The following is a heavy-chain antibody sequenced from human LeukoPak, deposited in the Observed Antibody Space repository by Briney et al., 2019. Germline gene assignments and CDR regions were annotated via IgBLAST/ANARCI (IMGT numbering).Heavy chain of an antibody. CDR3: ARQSPPARYHSVWGSYRFPWFDP. CDR1: GTSFNDYF. V-gene: IGHV4-34*01. D-gene: IGHD3-16*02. Sequence: SETLSLTCAVYGTSFNDYFWSWIRQSPGKGLEWIADINPSGSANYNPSLKSRVTISLDTSKTQFSLKLRSVTAADTAVYYCARQSPPARYHSVWGSYRFPWFDPWGQGTPVTVSS. J-gene: IGHJ5*02. CDR2: INPSGSA.